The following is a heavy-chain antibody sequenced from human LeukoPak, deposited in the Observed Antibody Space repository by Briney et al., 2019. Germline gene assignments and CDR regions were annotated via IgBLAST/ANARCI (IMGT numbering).Heavy chain of an antibody. J-gene: IGHJ6*02. CDR3: AKDLTGIAVAGTAPEPDNYYYYGMDV. Sequence: GGSLRLSCAASGFTVINNYMYWVRQAPGKGLEWVSVIYSGGTTYYADSVKGRFTISRDNSKNTLYLQMNSLRAEDTAVYYCAKDLTGIAVAGTAPEPDNYYYYGMDVWGQGTTVTVSS. CDR1: GFTVINNY. CDR2: IYSGGTT. V-gene: IGHV3-66*01. D-gene: IGHD6-19*01.